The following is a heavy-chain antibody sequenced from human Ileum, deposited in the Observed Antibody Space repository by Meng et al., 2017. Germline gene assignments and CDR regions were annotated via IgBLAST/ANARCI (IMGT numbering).Heavy chain of an antibody. CDR2: IFHTGST. CDR3: ATNKNKKIDY. D-gene: IGHD2/OR15-2a*01. V-gene: IGHV4-4*02. J-gene: IGHJ4*02. CDR1: VDSIISSNC. Sequence: QGQMEWTGLGMVEPSATLSLTCVVSVDSIISSNCLNWVRRPPGKGLEWIGEIFHTGSTNYNQSLKSRVTISADKSKNQFSLNLSSVTAADTAVYYCATNKNKKIDYWGQGTLVTVSS.